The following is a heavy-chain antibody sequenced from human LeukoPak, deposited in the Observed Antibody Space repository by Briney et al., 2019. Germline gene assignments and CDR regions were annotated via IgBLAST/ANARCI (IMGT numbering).Heavy chain of an antibody. CDR2: IKSDGSST. CDR3: AREVSNGWSFDY. J-gene: IGHJ4*02. CDR1: GFTFSSYW. Sequence: GGSLRLSCAASGFTFSSYWMHWVRQAPGKGLVWVSRIKSDGSSTSYADSVKGRFTISRDNAKNTLYLQMNSLRAEDTAVYYCAREVSNGWSFDYWGQGTLVTVSS. D-gene: IGHD6-19*01. V-gene: IGHV3-74*01.